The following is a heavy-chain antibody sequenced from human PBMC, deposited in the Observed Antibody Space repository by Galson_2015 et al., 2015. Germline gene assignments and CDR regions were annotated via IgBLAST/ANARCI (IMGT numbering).Heavy chain of an antibody. V-gene: IGHV3-72*01. CDR2: TRNKANSYTT. Sequence: SLRLSCAASGFTSRDHYMDWVRQAPGKGLEWVGRTRNKANSYTTEYAASVKGRFTISRDDSKNSVYLQMNSLKTEDTAVYYCGRGTAGKADYWGQGTQVTVSS. CDR3: GRGTAGKADY. CDR1: GFTSRDHY. J-gene: IGHJ4*02.